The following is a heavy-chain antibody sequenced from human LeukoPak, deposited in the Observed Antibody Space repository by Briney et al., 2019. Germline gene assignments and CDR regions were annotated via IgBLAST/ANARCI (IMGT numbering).Heavy chain of an antibody. Sequence: GKSLRLSCAASGFSFGSYGIHWVRQAPGKGLEWVAVISHEGSQTYYADSVRGRFTISRDNSENMVYLQMNSLRAEDTAVYYCAVCLYSSSWSPFDYWGQGTLVTVSS. CDR3: AVCLYSSSWSPFDY. CDR1: GFSFGSYG. CDR2: ISHEGSQT. J-gene: IGHJ4*02. D-gene: IGHD6-13*01. V-gene: IGHV3-30*03.